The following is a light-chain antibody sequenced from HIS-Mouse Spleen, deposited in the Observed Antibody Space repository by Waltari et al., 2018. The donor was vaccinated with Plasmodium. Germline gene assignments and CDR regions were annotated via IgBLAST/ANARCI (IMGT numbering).Light chain of an antibody. J-gene: IGKJ3*01. V-gene: IGKV3-20*01. Sequence: EIVLTQSPGTLSLSPGDRATFSCRASQSVSSSYLAWYQQKPGQAPRLLIYGASSSATGIPDRFSGSGSGTDFTLTISRLEPEDFAVYYCQQYGSSPLTFGPGTKVDIK. CDR3: QQYGSSPLT. CDR2: GAS. CDR1: QSVSSSY.